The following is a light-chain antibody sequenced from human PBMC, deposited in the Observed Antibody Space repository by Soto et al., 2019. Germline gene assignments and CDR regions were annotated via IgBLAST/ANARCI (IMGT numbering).Light chain of an antibody. CDR1: SANIGSNP. J-gene: IGLJ1*01. CDR2: SND. CDR3: AAWNDSLDDYV. V-gene: IGLV1-44*01. Sequence: QSVLAQPPSASGTPGQSVIISCSGSSANIGSNPVTWYQQLPRTAPKLLIYSNDKRPSGVPDRFSASKSGTSASLAISGLQSEDEAEYYCAAWNDSLDDYVFGTGTKATVL.